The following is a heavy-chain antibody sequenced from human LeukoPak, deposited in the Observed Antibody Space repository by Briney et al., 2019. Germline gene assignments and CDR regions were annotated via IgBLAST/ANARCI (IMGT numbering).Heavy chain of an antibody. CDR1: SYTFTSYG. D-gene: IGHD2-2*01. Sequence: ASVKVSCKASSYTFTSYGISWVRQAPGQGLEWMGWISAYNGNTNYAQKLQGRVTMTTDTSTSTAYMELRSLRSDDTAVYYCARDSFPLPPDIVVVPAANYWGQGTLVTVSS. J-gene: IGHJ4*02. V-gene: IGHV1-18*01. CDR2: ISAYNGNT. CDR3: ARDSFPLPPDIVVVPAANY.